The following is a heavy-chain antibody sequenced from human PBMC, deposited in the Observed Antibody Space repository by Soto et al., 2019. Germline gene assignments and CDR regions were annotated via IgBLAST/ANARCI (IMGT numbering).Heavy chain of an antibody. J-gene: IGHJ4*02. Sequence: GGSLRLSCAASGFTFSSYGMHWVRQAPGKGLEWVSSIRNSSSNIYYADSVKGRFTISRDNAKNSLYLQMNSLRAEDTAVYYCARDPTVTLFDYWGQGTLVTVSS. CDR2: IRNSSSNI. V-gene: IGHV3-21*01. CDR1: GFTFSSYG. CDR3: ARDPTVTLFDY. D-gene: IGHD4-4*01.